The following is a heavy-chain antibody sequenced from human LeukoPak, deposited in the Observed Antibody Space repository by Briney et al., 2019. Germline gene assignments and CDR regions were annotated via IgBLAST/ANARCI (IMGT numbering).Heavy chain of an antibody. D-gene: IGHD3-3*01. Sequence: PGGSLRLSCAASGFTFDDYAMHWVRQAPGKGLDCVSLISWDGGSTYYADSVKGRFTISRDNSKNSLYLQMNSLRAEDTALYYCAKALTYYDFWNGFDPWGQRTLVTVSS. V-gene: IGHV3-43D*04. CDR2: ISWDGGST. CDR1: GFTFDDYA. J-gene: IGHJ5*02. CDR3: AKALTYYDFWNGFDP.